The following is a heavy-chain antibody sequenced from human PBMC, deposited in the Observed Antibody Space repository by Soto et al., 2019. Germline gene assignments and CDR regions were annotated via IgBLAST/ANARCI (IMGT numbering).Heavy chain of an antibody. D-gene: IGHD3-16*02. CDR1: GATFRNLW. CDR3: TTDRPYTYGGVITT. V-gene: IGHV3-15*01. CDR2: IKSKFDGETT. Sequence: EVQLVESGGGLVKTGESLRLSCAVSGATFRNLWMAWVRQPPGKGREWIGRIKSKFDGETTDYAAPVNGRFIISRDDSKNTLFLQMNSLKSDDTAVYYCTTDRPYTYGGVITTWGQGTKVTVSS. J-gene: IGHJ3*01.